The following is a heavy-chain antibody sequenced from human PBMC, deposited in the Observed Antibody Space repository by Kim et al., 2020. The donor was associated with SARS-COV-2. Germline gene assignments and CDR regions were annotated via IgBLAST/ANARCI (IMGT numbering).Heavy chain of an antibody. CDR3: ARDQTDGDSPFGY. J-gene: IGHJ4*02. CDR2: IYHSGST. D-gene: IGHD4-17*01. V-gene: IGHV4-38-2*02. CDR1: GYSISSGYY. Sequence: SETLSLTCTVSGYSISSGYYWGWIRQPPGKGLEWIGSIYHSGSTYYNPSLKSRVTISVDTSKNQFSLKLSSVTAADTAVYYCARDQTDGDSPFGYWGQGTLVTVSS.